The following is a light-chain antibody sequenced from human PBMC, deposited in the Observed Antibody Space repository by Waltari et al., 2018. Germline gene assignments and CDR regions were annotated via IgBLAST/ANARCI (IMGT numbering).Light chain of an antibody. CDR2: EAS. J-gene: IGKJ3*01. Sequence: DIQMTQSPSSLSASVGDRVTITCQASQDISNYLNWYPQKTGKAPKLLSYEASILQTGVPARFSGSGSGTDVTFTISSLQPEDLATYYCQQYDHFPTFGPGTKLDI. CDR3: QQYDHFPT. CDR1: QDISNY. V-gene: IGKV1-33*01.